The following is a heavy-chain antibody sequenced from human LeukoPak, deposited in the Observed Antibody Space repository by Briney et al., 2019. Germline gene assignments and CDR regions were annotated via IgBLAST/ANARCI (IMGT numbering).Heavy chain of an antibody. CDR2: IRSKANSYAT. Sequence: PGGTLRLSCAASGFTFSGPAMHWVRQASGKGLEWVGRIRSKANSYATAYAASVKGRFTISRDDSKNTAYLQMNSLKTEDPAVYYCTRPGDYYDSSGYLNWFDPWGQGTLVTVSS. J-gene: IGHJ5*02. V-gene: IGHV3-73*01. D-gene: IGHD3-22*01. CDR1: GFTFSGPA. CDR3: TRPGDYYDSSGYLNWFDP.